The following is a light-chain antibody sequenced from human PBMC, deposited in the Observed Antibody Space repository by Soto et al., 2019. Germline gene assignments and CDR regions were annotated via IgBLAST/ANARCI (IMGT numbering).Light chain of an antibody. V-gene: IGKV3-15*01. J-gene: IGKJ4*01. CDR1: QSVNSN. CDR2: GAS. CDR3: QQYNNWPPLT. Sequence: EIVMTQSPATLSVSPGERATLSCRASQSVNSNLAWYQQKPGQAPRLVIYGASNRATGIPARFSGSGSGTEFALTISSLQSEDCAVYYCQQYNNWPPLTFGGGTKVEIK.